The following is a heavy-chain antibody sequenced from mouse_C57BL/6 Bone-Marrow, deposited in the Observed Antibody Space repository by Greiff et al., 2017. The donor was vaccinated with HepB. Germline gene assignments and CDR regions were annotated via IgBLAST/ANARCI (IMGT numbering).Heavy chain of an antibody. Sequence: QVQLQQSGPELVKPGASVKISCKASGYAFSSSWMNWVKQRPGKGLEWIGRIYPGDGDTNYNGKFKGKATLTADKSSSTAYMQLSSLTSEDSAVYFCARLELGREDYWGQGTTLTVSS. D-gene: IGHD4-1*01. CDR3: ARLELGREDY. J-gene: IGHJ2*01. CDR2: IYPGDGDT. V-gene: IGHV1-82*01. CDR1: GYAFSSSW.